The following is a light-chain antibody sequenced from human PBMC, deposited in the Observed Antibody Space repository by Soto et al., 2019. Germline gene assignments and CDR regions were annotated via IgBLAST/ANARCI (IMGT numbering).Light chain of an antibody. Sequence: QSALTQPASVSGSPGQSITISCTGTSSDVGSYNLVSWYQQHPGKAPKLILYEGRKRPSGVSNRFSGSKSGYTASLTISGLQAEDEADYHCSSYSTTSTLLFGGGTKLTVL. CDR3: SSYSTTSTLL. J-gene: IGLJ2*01. CDR2: EGR. CDR1: SSDVGSYNL. V-gene: IGLV2-14*02.